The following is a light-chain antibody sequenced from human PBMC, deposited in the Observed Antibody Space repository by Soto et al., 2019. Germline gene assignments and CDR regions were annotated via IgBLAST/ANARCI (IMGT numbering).Light chain of an antibody. CDR2: GAS. J-gene: IGKJ1*01. V-gene: IGKV3-20*01. CDR1: QSVSSSY. CDR3: QQSGSSSGWT. Sequence: EIVLTQSPGTLSLSPGERATLSCRASQSVSSSYLAWYQQKPGQAPRLLIYGASSRATGIPDRFSGSGSGIDFTLTISRLEPEAFAVYYCQQSGSSSGWTFGQGTKVEIK.